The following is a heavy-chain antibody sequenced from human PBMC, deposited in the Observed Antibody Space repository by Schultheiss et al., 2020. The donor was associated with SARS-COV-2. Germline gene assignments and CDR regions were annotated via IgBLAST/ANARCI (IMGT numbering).Heavy chain of an antibody. D-gene: IGHD2/OR15-2a*01. CDR3: AGKGIGYYGWYFDL. CDR1: DGSISSYY. J-gene: IGHJ2*01. V-gene: IGHV4-59*01. CDR2: IYYTGST. Sequence: SQTLSLTCTVSDGSISSYYWSWIRQPPGKGLEWTGYIYYTGSTNYNPSLKSRVTMSIHTSKNQFSLKLSSVTAADTAVYYCAGKGIGYYGWYFDLWGRGTLVTVSS.